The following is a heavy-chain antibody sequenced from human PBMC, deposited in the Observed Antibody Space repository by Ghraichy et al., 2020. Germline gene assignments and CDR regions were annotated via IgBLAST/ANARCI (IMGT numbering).Heavy chain of an antibody. V-gene: IGHV4-59*08. CDR1: GGSISSYY. Sequence: SQTLSLTCTVSGGSISSYYWSWIRQPPGKGLEWIGYIYYSGSTNYNPSLKSRVTISVDTSKNQFSLKLSSVTAADTAVYYCARQRCTNGVCPGADYGMDVWGQGTTVTVSS. D-gene: IGHD2-8*01. CDR2: IYYSGST. J-gene: IGHJ6*02. CDR3: ARQRCTNGVCPGADYGMDV.